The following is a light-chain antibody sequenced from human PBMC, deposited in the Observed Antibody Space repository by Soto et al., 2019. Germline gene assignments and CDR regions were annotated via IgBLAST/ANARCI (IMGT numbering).Light chain of an antibody. CDR2: EVS. J-gene: IGLJ1*01. CDR1: SSDVGGYNY. Sequence: QSVLTQPASVSVSPGQSITRSCTGTSSDVGGYNYVSWYQQHPGKAPKVMIYEVSNRHSAVSNRFSGSKSGNTATLTISGLQAEDEADYYCSSYTSSSTYVFGTGTKVTVL. V-gene: IGLV2-14*01. CDR3: SSYTSSSTYV.